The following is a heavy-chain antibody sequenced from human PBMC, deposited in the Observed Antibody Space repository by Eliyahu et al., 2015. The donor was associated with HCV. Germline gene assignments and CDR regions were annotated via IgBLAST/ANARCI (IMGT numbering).Heavy chain of an antibody. CDR3: ARPYYDFWSGPDC. V-gene: IGHV3-74*01. Sequence: EVHLVESGGALVQPGGSLRLSCXASGFIFIDHWMHWVRQTPGKAPVWVSRINTDGTIITYADSVKGRFTISRDNVKNTLFLEMNSLRVDDTAVYYCARPYYDFWSGPDCWGQGTLVTVSS. CDR1: GFIFIDHW. D-gene: IGHD3-3*01. J-gene: IGHJ4*02. CDR2: INTDGTII.